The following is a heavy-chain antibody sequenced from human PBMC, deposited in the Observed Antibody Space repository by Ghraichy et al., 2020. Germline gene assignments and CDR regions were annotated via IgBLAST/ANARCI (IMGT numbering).Heavy chain of an antibody. J-gene: IGHJ4*02. Sequence: GGSLRLSCAASGFSFTKYWMHWVRQTPGRGLEWVSHLNIDGTTVNYADSVKGRFTISRDNAKNTMYLQMISLTVEDTAVYYCVRSYKDGLRHFDYWGQGTLVTVSS. D-gene: IGHD1-14*01. CDR1: GFSFTKYW. CDR2: LNIDGTTV. CDR3: VRSYKDGLRHFDY. V-gene: IGHV3-74*01.